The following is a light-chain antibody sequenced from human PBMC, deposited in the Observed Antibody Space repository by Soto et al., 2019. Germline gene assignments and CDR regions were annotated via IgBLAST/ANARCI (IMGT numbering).Light chain of an antibody. CDR1: QSISND. CDR3: QQSYTSPVT. CDR2: GAS. V-gene: IGKV1-39*01. Sequence: DIQMPQSPSSLSASVGDRVTITPRANQSISNDLNWYQQKPGKAPNLLIYGASNLQSGVPSRFSGGGSGTDFTLTISSLQPEDFGTYYCQQSYTSPVTFGGGTKVDIK. J-gene: IGKJ4*01.